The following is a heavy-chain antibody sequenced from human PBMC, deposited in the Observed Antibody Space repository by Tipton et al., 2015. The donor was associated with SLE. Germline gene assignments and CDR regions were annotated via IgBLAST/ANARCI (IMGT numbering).Heavy chain of an antibody. Sequence: SLRLSCAASGFTFSSYAISWVRQAPGKGLEWVSAISSSGGSTYYADSVKGRFTISRDNSKNTLYLQMNTLRAEDTAVYYCAKDALGGIAAAGYDAFDIWGQGTMVTVSS. V-gene: IGHV3-23*01. CDR1: GFTFSSYA. CDR3: AKDALGGIAAAGYDAFDI. CDR2: ISSSGGST. D-gene: IGHD6-13*01. J-gene: IGHJ3*02.